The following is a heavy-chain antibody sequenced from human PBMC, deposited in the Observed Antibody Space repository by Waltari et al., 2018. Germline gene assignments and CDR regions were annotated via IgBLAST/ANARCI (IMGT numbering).Heavy chain of an antibody. CDR1: GGTFSSYA. J-gene: IGHJ4*02. Sequence: QVQLVQSGAEVTKPGSSVKVSCKASGGTFSSYASSWVRQAPGQGLEWRGGMIQILGTANYAQKCHGRVTITADDSTSTACMELSSLISEDTAVYDCAGDNNYYDRSGSPFYFDYWGQGTLVTVSS. CDR3: AGDNNYYDRSGSPFYFDY. D-gene: IGHD3-22*01. CDR2: MIQILGTA. V-gene: IGHV1-69*01.